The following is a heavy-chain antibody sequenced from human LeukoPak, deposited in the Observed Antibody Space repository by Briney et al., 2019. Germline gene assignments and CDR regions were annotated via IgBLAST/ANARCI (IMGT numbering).Heavy chain of an antibody. V-gene: IGHV3-20*01. CDR1: GFTFDDYG. J-gene: IGHJ5*02. Sequence: GGSLRLSCAASGFTFDDYGMSWVRQAPGKGLEWVSGINWNGGSTGYADSVKGRFTISRDNAKNSLYLQMNSLRAEDTALYHCARDPYYYGSGSYYKPPNWFDPWDQGTLVTVSS. D-gene: IGHD3-10*01. CDR2: INWNGGST. CDR3: ARDPYYYGSGSYYKPPNWFDP.